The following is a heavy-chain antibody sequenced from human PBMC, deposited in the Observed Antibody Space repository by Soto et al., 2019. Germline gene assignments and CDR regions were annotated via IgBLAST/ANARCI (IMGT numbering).Heavy chain of an antibody. CDR3: ASPPFTIFGVVTSEAP. Sequence: PGGSLRLSCAASGFTFSSYSMNWVRQAPGKGLEWVSYISSSSSTIYYADSVKGRFTISRDNAKNSLYLQMNSLRDEDTAVYYCASPPFTIFGVVTSEAPWGQGTLVTVSS. V-gene: IGHV3-48*02. D-gene: IGHD3-3*01. CDR1: GFTFSSYS. J-gene: IGHJ5*02. CDR2: ISSSSSTI.